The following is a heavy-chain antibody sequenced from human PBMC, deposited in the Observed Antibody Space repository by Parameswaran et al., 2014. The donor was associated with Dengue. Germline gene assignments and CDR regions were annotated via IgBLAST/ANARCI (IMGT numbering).Heavy chain of an antibody. D-gene: IGHD6-19*01. Sequence: RWIRQPPGKGLEWIGYIYYSGSTNYNPSLKSRVTISVDTSKNQFSLKLSSVTAADTAVYYCARVNPRSSGWDVTPNFDYWGQGTTVTVSS. CDR2: IYYSGST. V-gene: IGHV4-59*01. J-gene: IGHJ4*02. CDR3: ARVNPRSSGWDVTPNFDY.